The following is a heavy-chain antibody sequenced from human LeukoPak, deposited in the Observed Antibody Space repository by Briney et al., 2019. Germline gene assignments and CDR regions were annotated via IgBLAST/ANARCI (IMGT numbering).Heavy chain of an antibody. CDR1: SGSISSTTYY. V-gene: IGHV4-39*07. CDR3: ARDVPTGRFDY. CDR2: INYSGKT. D-gene: IGHD2-2*01. Sequence: SETPSLTCTVSSGSISSTTYYWGWIRQPPGKGLEWIGSINYSGKTYYNPSLQSRVTISVDTSKNQFSLKVSSVTAADTAVYYCARDVPTGRFDYWGQGTLVTVSS. J-gene: IGHJ4*02.